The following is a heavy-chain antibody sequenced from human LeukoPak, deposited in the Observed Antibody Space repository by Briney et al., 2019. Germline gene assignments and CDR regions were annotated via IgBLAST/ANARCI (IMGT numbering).Heavy chain of an antibody. D-gene: IGHD3-10*01. J-gene: IGHJ4*02. CDR3: ARDRGPRTGFMVREAYDY. CDR1: EFTFSSYS. CDR2: ITNSGNSK. Sequence: GGSLRLSCAASEFTFSSYSMNWVRQAPGKGLEWVSYITNSGNSKSYADSVKGRFTISRDNAKNTLYLQMNSLRVEDTAVYYCARDRGPRTGFMVREAYDYWGQGTLVTVSS. V-gene: IGHV3-48*04.